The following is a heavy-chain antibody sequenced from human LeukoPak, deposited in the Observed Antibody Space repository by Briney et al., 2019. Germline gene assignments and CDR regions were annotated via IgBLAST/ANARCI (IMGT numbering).Heavy chain of an antibody. Sequence: GGSLTLSCAASAFSFTNAWMSWVGQAPGKGREWGGRIKSKTDGGTTDYAEPVKGRFTISRDDSKNTLYLQMNSLKTEDTAVYYCTTGIGIAARGADAFDIWGQGTMVTVSS. J-gene: IGHJ3*02. D-gene: IGHD6-6*01. CDR2: IKSKTDGGTT. CDR3: TTGIGIAARGADAFDI. V-gene: IGHV3-15*01. CDR1: AFSFTNAW.